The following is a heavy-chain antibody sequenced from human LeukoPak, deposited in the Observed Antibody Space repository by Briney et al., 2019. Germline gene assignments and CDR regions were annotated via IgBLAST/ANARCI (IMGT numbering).Heavy chain of an antibody. J-gene: IGHJ3*02. CDR3: ARGGRSGWTEDAFDI. CDR2: IYYSGST. D-gene: IGHD6-19*01. V-gene: IGHV4-59*01. Sequence: SETLSLTCTVSGGSISSYYWSWIRQPPGKGLEWIGYIYYSGSTNYNPSLKSRVTISVDTSKNQFSLKLSSVTAADTAVYYCARGGRSGWTEDAFDIWGQGTKVNVSS. CDR1: GGSISSYY.